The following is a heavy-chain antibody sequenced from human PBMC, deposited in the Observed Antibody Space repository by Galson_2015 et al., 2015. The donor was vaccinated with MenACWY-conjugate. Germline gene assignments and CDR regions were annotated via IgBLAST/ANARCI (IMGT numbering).Heavy chain of an antibody. D-gene: IGHD4-17*01. J-gene: IGHJ4*02. CDR2: ISYDGSNK. CDR3: ARSPAYGDYVNY. Sequence: SLRLSCAASGFTFSSYAMHWVRQAPGKGLEWVAVISYDGSNKYYADSVKGRFTISRDNSKNTLYLQMNSLRAEDTAVYYCARSPAYGDYVNYWGQGT. V-gene: IGHV3-30*04. CDR1: GFTFSSYA.